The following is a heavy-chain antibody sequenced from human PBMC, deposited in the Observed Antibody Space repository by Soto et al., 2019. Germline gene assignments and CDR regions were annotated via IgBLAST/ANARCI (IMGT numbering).Heavy chain of an antibody. V-gene: IGHV1-69*01. CDR1: GGSFSSYA. J-gene: IGHJ6*02. CDR3: ARGARLAYCGGDCSAPPYYYYGMDV. CDR2: IIPIFGTA. D-gene: IGHD2-21*02. Sequence: SVKGAWKAAGGSFSSYASSWGRQAPGQGLEWMGGIIPIFGTANYAQKFQGRVTITADESTSTAYMELSSLRSEDTAVYYCARGARLAYCGGDCSAPPYYYYGMDVWGQGTTLTVSS.